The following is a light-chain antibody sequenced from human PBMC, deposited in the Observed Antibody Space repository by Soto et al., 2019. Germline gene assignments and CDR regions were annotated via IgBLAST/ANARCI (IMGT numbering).Light chain of an antibody. CDR2: GNS. V-gene: IGLV1-40*01. CDR1: SSNIGAGYD. Sequence: QSVLTQPPSVSGAPGQRVTISCTGSSSNIGAGYDVHWYQQLPGTAPKLLIYGNSNRPSEVPDRFSGSKSGTSASLAITGLQAEDEADYYCQSYDSSLNGFVVFGGGTKVTVL. J-gene: IGLJ2*01. CDR3: QSYDSSLNGFVV.